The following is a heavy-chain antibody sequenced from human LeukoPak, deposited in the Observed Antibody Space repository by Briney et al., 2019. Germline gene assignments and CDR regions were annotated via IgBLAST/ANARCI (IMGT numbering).Heavy chain of an antibody. D-gene: IGHD5-18*01. Sequence: GGSLRLSCAASGFTFDSYGFHWVRQAPGKVLEWVAFIRYAGGETFYADSVKGRFTISRDNSKNTLYLQMNSLRAEDTAVYYCAKRIQSAMATGYWGQGTLVTVSS. CDR3: AKRIQSAMATGY. CDR2: IRYAGGET. CDR1: GFTFDSYG. J-gene: IGHJ4*02. V-gene: IGHV3-30*02.